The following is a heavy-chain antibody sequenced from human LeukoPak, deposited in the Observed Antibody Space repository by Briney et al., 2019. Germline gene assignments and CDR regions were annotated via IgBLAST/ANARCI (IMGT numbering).Heavy chain of an antibody. CDR1: GITVSSSY. CDR3: ARGVAAAGTTLDY. J-gene: IGHJ4*02. Sequence: GGSLRLSCAASGITVSSSYMTWVRQAPGKGLEWVSVIYSGGTTYYADSVKGRFTISRDNSKNTLYLQMNSLRDEDTAVYYCARGVAAAGTTLDYWGQGTLVTVSS. CDR2: IYSGGTT. D-gene: IGHD6-13*01. V-gene: IGHV3-66*01.